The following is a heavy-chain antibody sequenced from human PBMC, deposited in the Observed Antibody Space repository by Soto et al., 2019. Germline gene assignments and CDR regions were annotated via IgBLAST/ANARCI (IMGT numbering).Heavy chain of an antibody. CDR2: MYYSVST. CDR1: GDSISSSY. D-gene: IGHD6-6*01. J-gene: IGHJ5*02. CDR3: ASQDHSRSSSGWFDH. V-gene: IGHV4-59*01. Sequence: QVQLQESGPGLVKPSETLSLTCTISGDSISSSYWNWIRQPPGKGLEWIGYMYYSVSTNYNPSLKSRVTISVDTSRNQFSLKLPSVTAADTAVYYCASQDHSRSSSGWFDHWGQGTLVTVSS.